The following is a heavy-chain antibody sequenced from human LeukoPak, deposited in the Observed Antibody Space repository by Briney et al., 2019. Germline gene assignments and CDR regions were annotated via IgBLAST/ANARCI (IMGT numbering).Heavy chain of an antibody. Sequence: GGSLRLPCTASGFTFGDYAMSWFRQAPGKGLEWVGFIRSKAYGGTTEYAASVKGRFTISRDDSKSIAYLQMNSLKTEDTAVYYCTRDRFYYDSSGYSIDYWGQGTLVTVSS. CDR2: IRSKAYGGTT. CDR1: GFTFGDYA. V-gene: IGHV3-49*03. CDR3: TRDRFYYDSSGYSIDY. J-gene: IGHJ4*02. D-gene: IGHD3-22*01.